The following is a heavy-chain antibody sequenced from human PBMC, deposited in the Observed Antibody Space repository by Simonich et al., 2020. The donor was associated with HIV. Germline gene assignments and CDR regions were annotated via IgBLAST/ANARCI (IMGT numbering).Heavy chain of an antibody. V-gene: IGHV3-11*01. CDR2: ISSNGSTI. CDR1: GFTFSDYY. Sequence: QLQLVESGGGLVKPGGSLRLSCAASGFTFSDYYMNWIRQAPGKGLEWISYISSNGSTIYYADSVKGRFTISRNNAKNSLFLQMNSLRAEDTAVYYCASIVPGTWYFDLWGRGTLVTVSS. CDR3: ASIVPGTWYFDL. J-gene: IGHJ2*01. D-gene: IGHD6-19*01.